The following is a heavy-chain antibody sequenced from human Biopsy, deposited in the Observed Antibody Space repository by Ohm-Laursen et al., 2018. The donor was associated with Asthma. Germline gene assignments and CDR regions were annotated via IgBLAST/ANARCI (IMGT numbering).Heavy chain of an antibody. V-gene: IGHV3-30-3*01. Sequence: SLRLSCAASGFTFRSYAMHWVRQAPGKGLEWVAVGGSYYDGGLKYYADSVNGRFTVSRDDSKNTLYLQMNSLGPDDTAVYYCARDVMEWYLPAFDFWGQGTLATVSS. CDR2: GGSYYDGGLK. CDR1: GFTFRSYA. D-gene: IGHD3-3*01. J-gene: IGHJ4*02. CDR3: ARDVMEWYLPAFDF.